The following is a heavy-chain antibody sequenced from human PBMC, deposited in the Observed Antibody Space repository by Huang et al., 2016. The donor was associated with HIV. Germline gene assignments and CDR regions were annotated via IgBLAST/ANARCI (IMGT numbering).Heavy chain of an antibody. CDR3: ARGQGGYYYYYMDV. Sequence: QVQLQQWGAGLLRPSETLSLTCAVYGGSFSGYYGTWIRQPPGKGLEWIGEINHSESTNDTPSIKSRVTISVDTSRNQFSLTLTSVTAADTAVYYCARGQGGYYYYYMDVWGKGTTVTVSS. CDR1: GGSFSGYY. V-gene: IGHV4-34*01. J-gene: IGHJ6*03. CDR2: INHSEST.